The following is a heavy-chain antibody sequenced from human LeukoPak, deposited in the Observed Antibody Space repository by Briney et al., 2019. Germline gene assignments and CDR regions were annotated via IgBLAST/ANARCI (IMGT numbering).Heavy chain of an antibody. CDR2: INTNSGGT. Sequence: ASVKVSCKASGYTFTGYYMHWVRQAPGQGLEWMGWINTNSGGTHYAQKFQGRVTMPRDTSISTAYMELSRLRSDDTAVYYCARNGGSDANDAFDIWGQGTMVTVSS. CDR3: ARNGGSDANDAFDI. J-gene: IGHJ3*02. CDR1: GYTFTGYY. D-gene: IGHD7-27*01. V-gene: IGHV1-2*02.